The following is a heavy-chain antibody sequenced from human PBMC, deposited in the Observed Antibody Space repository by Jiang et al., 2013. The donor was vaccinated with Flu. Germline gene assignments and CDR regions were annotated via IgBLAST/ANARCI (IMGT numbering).Heavy chain of an antibody. CDR1: GYSFTSYW. CDR2: IYPGDSDT. J-gene: IGHJ3*02. D-gene: IGHD6-6*01. CDR3: ARQRGGALIAARPGGAFDI. Sequence: GAEVKKPGESLKISCKGSGYSFTSYWIGWVRQMPGKGLEWMGIIYPGDSDTRYSPSFQGQVTISADKSISTAYLQWSSLKASDTAMYYCARQRGGALIAARPGGAFDIWGQGTMVTVSS. V-gene: IGHV5-51*01.